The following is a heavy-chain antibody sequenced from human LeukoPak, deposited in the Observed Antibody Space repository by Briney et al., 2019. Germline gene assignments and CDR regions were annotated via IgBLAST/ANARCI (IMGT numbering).Heavy chain of an antibody. CDR3: ARVYYYDSSSDAFDI. CDR2: INPNSGGT. J-gene: IGHJ3*02. V-gene: IGHV1-2*02. CDR1: GYTFTGYY. D-gene: IGHD3-22*01. Sequence: ASVKVSCKASGYTFTGYYMHWVRQAPGQGLEWMGWINPNSGGTNYAQEFQGRVTMTRDTSISTAYMELSRLRSDDTAVYYCARVYYYDSSSDAFDIWGQGTMVTVSS.